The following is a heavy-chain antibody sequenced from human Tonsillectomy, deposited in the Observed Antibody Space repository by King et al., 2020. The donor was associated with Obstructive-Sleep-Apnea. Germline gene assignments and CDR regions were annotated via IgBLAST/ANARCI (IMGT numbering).Heavy chain of an antibody. V-gene: IGHV4-34*01. Sequence: VQLQQWGAGLLKPSETLSLTCSVFVGSFSDYYWSWIRQPPGKGLEWIWEINPSGSTNDNPSLKSRVTTSVDTSKNQFSRRLGSVTPADTAVYYCARGSGAAAVNWFDPWGQGTLVTVSS. D-gene: IGHD6-13*01. CDR1: VGSFSDYY. CDR2: INPSGST. CDR3: ARGSGAAAVNWFDP. J-gene: IGHJ5*02.